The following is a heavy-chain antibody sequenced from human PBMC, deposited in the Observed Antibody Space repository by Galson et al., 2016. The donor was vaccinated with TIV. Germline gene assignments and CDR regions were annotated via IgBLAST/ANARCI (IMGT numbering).Heavy chain of an antibody. D-gene: IGHD1-26*01. Sequence: SLRLSCAASGFTFRNYWMHWVRQAPGKGLVWVLRINSDGRTTTYADSVEGRFTISRDNAKNTLYLQMNSLRAEDTAVYYCVRGEERPLVGAKPFDYWGQGALVTVSS. CDR3: VRGEERPLVGAKPFDY. CDR1: GFTFRNYW. J-gene: IGHJ4*02. CDR2: INSDGRTT. V-gene: IGHV3-74*03.